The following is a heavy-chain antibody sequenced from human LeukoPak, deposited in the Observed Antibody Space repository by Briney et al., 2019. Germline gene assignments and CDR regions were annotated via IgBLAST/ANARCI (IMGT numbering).Heavy chain of an antibody. V-gene: IGHV1-18*01. J-gene: IGHJ3*02. CDR3: ARRGRGSGRHAFDI. CDR2: ISAYNGNT. CDR1: GYAFTSYG. Sequence: ASVKVSCKASGYAFTSYGISWVRQAPGQGLEWMGWISAYNGNTNYAQKLQGRVTMTTDTSTSTAYMELRSLRSDDTAVYYCARRGRGSGRHAFDIWGQGTMVTVSS. D-gene: IGHD3-10*01.